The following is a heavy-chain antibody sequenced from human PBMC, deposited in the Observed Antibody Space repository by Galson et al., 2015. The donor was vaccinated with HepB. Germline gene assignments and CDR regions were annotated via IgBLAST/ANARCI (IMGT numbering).Heavy chain of an antibody. CDR1: GYTFTSYG. CDR3: ARDRLELLHAFDI. V-gene: IGHV1-18*01. Sequence: SVKVPCKASGYTFTSYGISWVRQAPGQGLEWMGWISAYNGNTNYAQKLQGRVTMTTDTSTSTAYMELSSLRSEDTAVYYCARDRLELLHAFDIWGQGTMVTVSS. J-gene: IGHJ3*02. CDR2: ISAYNGNT. D-gene: IGHD1-7*01.